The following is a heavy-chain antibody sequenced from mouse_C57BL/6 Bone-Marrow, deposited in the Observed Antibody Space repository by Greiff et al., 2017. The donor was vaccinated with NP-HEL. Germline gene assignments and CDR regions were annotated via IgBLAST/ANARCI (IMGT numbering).Heavy chain of an antibody. CDR1: GFTFSDYY. V-gene: IGHV5-16*01. CDR3: ARDYYFDY. CDR2: INYDGSST. Sequence: EVQLVESEGGLVQPGSSMKLSCTASGFTFSDYYMAWVRQVPEKGLEWVANINYDGSSTYYLDSLKSRFIISRDNAKNILYLQMSSLKSEDTATYYCARDYYFDYWGQGTTLTVSS. J-gene: IGHJ2*01.